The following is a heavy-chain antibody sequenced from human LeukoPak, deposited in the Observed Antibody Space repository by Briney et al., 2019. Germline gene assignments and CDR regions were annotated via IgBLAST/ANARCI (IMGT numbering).Heavy chain of an antibody. V-gene: IGHV1-18*01. CDR3: ARDGPIAVAVAGSCWFDP. CDR1: GYTFTSYG. CDR2: ISAYNGNT. Sequence: GSSVKVSCKASGYTFTSYGISWVRQAPGQGLEWMGWISAYNGNTNYAQKLQGRVTMTTDTSTSTAYMELRSLRPNDTAVYYCARDGPIAVAVAGSCWFDPWGQGTLVTVSS. D-gene: IGHD6-19*01. J-gene: IGHJ5*02.